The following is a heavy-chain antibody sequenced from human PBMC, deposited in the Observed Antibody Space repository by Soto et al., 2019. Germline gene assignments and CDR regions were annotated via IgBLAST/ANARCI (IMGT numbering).Heavy chain of an antibody. CDR3: ALSISGGNPSNWFDP. CDR1: GGTFSSYA. D-gene: IGHD2-15*01. V-gene: IGHV1-69*06. CDR2: IIPIFGTA. Sequence: SVKVSCKASGGTFSSYAISWVRQAPGQGLEWMGGIIPIFGTANYAQKFQGRVTITADKSTSTAYMELSSLRSEDTAVYYCALSISGGNPSNWFDPWGQGTLVTVSS. J-gene: IGHJ5*02.